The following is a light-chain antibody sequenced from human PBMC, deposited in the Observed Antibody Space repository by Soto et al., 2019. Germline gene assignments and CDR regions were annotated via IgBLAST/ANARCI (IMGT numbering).Light chain of an antibody. CDR3: QQYNNWPWT. J-gene: IGKJ1*01. CDR2: GAF. CDR1: QSFSSH. Sequence: EIVMTQSPATLSLSPGDRATLSCRASQSFSSHFLAWYQQKPGQAPRLLIHGAFTRATGIPARFSGSGSGTEFTLTISTLQSEDFAVYYCQQYNNWPWTFGQGTKVDIK. V-gene: IGKV3-15*01.